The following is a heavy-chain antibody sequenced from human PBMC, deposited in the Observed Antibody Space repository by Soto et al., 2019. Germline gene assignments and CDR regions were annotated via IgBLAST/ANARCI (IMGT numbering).Heavy chain of an antibody. V-gene: IGHV1-8*01. CDR2: MNPNSGNT. J-gene: IGHJ4*02. CDR1: GYTFTSYD. D-gene: IGHD6-19*01. CDR3: ARERGASSPFDY. Sequence: GASVKVSWKASGYTFTSYDINWVRQATGQGLEWMGWMNPNSGNTGYAQKFQGRVTMTRNTSISTAYMELSSLRSEDTAVYYCARERGASSPFDYWGQGTLVTVSS.